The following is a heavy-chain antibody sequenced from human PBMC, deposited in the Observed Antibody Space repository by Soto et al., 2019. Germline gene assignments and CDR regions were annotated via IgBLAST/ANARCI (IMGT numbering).Heavy chain of an antibody. CDR3: ARSQLVLDYYYGMDV. CDR2: IIPILGIA. Sequence: ASVKVSCKASGGTFSSYTISWVRQAPGQGLEWMGRIIPILGIANYAQKFQGRVTITADKSTSTAYMELSSLRSEDTAVYYCARSQLVLDYYYGMDVWGQGTTVTVSS. CDR1: GGTFSSYT. J-gene: IGHJ6*02. D-gene: IGHD6-13*01. V-gene: IGHV1-69*02.